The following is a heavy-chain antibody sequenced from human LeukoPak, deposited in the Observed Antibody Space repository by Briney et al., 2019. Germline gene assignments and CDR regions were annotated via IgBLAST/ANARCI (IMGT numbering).Heavy chain of an antibody. CDR3: ATPPVLLIY. CDR1: GGSISSSSYY. J-gene: IGHJ4*02. Sequence: SETLSLTCTVSGGSISSSSYYWGWIRQPPGKGLEWIGSIYYSGSTYYNPSLKSRVTISVDTSKNQFSLKLSSVTAADTAVYYCATPPVLLIYWGQGTLVTVSS. V-gene: IGHV4-39*01. CDR2: IYYSGST. D-gene: IGHD3-10*01.